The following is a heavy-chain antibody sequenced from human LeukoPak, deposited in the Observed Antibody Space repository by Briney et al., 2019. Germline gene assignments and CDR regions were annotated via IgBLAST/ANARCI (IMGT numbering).Heavy chain of an antibody. J-gene: IGHJ4*02. D-gene: IGHD3-3*01. Sequence: GGPLRLSCAASGFTFSDYGIHWVRQAPGKGLEWVAVIYSDGTNKYFVDSVKGRFAISRDNSKTTVFLQMNGLRAEDTAVFYCARDLKSGYMDSWGQGTLVTVSS. CDR1: GFTFSDYG. CDR2: IYSDGTNK. V-gene: IGHV3-33*01. CDR3: ARDLKSGYMDS.